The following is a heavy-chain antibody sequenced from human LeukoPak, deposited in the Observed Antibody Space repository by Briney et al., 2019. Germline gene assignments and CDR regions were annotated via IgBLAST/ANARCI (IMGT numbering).Heavy chain of an antibody. CDR1: GFTFSSYA. J-gene: IGHJ4*02. Sequence: GSLRLSCAASGFTFSSYAMSWVRQAPGKGLEWVSAISGSGGSTYYADSVKGRFTISRDNSKNTLYLQMNSLRAEDTAVYYCAKDRSPFDWLFRYYFDYWGQGTLVTVSS. CDR3: AKDRSPFDWLFRYYFDY. V-gene: IGHV3-23*01. D-gene: IGHD3-9*01. CDR2: ISGSGGST.